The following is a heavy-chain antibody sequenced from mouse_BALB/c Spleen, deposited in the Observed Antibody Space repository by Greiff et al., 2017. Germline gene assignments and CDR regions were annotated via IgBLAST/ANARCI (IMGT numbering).Heavy chain of an antibody. Sequence: QVQLQQSGAELARPGASVKMSCKASGYTFTSYTMHWVKQRPGQGLEWIGYINPSSGYTNYNQKFKDKATLTADKSSSTAYMQLSSLTSEDSAVYYYASQKAITTVVDYWGQGTTLTVSS. V-gene: IGHV1-4*01. D-gene: IGHD1-1*01. CDR3: ASQKAITTVVDY. J-gene: IGHJ2*01. CDR2: INPSSGYT. CDR1: GYTFTSYT.